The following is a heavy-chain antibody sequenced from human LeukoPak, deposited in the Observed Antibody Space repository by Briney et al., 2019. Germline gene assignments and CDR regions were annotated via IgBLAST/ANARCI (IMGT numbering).Heavy chain of an antibody. CDR2: ISSSSSYI. D-gene: IGHD6-13*01. CDR3: ARLMQLDTEIDY. Sequence: PGGSLRLSCAASGFTFSSYSMNWVRQAPGKGLEWVSSISSSSSYIYYADSVKGRFTISRDNAKNSLYLQMNSLRAEDTAVYYCARLMQLDTEIDYWGQGTLVTVSS. CDR1: GFTFSSYS. J-gene: IGHJ4*02. V-gene: IGHV3-21*01.